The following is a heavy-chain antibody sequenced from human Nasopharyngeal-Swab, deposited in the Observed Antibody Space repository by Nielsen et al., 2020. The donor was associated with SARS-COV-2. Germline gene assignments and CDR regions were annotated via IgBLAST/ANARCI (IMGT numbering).Heavy chain of an antibody. V-gene: IGHV3-15*01. J-gene: IGHJ5*02. D-gene: IGHD4-11*01. CDR1: GFTFSNAW. Sequence: ESLKISCAASGFTFSNAWMSWVRQAPGKGLEWVGRIKSKTDGGTTDYAAPVKGRFTISRDDSKNTLYLQMNSLKTEDTAVYYCTTEWGLQGGFWFDPWGQGTLVTVSS. CDR3: TTEWGLQGGFWFDP. CDR2: IKSKTDGGTT.